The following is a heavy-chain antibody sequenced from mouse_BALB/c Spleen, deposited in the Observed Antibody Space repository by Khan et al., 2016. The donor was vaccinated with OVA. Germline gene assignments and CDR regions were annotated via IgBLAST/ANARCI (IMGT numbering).Heavy chain of an antibody. V-gene: IGHV3-2*02. CDR1: GYSITTNYA. J-gene: IGHJ4*01. D-gene: IGHD1-2*01. CDR3: AEQNYYGDALDY. CDR2: ISYSGYT. Sequence: EVQLQESGPGLVKPSQSLSLTCTVTGYSITTNYARSWIRQFPGNKLEWMGYISYSGYTNYNPSIKSRISVTRDTSENQFFLQLNSVTTEDTATYYCAEQNYYGDALDYWGQGTSVTVSS.